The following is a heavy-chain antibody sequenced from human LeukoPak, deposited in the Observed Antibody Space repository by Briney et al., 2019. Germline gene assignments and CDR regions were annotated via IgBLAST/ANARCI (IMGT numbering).Heavy chain of an antibody. V-gene: IGHV4-34*01. CDR3: ARTTVVTPGLDY. J-gene: IGHJ4*02. Sequence: SETLSLTCAVYGGSFSGYYWSWIRQPPGKGLEWIGEINHSGSTNYNPSLKSRVTISVDTSKNQFSLKLNSVTAADTAVYYCARTTVVTPGLDYWGQGTLVTVSS. CDR2: INHSGST. CDR1: GGSFSGYY. D-gene: IGHD4-23*01.